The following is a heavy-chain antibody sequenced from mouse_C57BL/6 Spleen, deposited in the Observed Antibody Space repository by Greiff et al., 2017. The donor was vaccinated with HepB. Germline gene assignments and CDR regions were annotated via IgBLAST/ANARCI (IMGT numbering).Heavy chain of an antibody. V-gene: IGHV7-3*01. CDR3: ARYGNYLDY. J-gene: IGHJ2*01. CDR1: GFTFPDYY. CDR2: IRNKATGYTT. Sequence: EVQRVESGGGLVQPGGSLSLSCAASGFTFPDYYMSWVRQPPGKALEWLGFIRNKATGYTTEYSASVKGRFTISRDNSQSILYLQMNALRAEDSATYYCARYGNYLDYWGQGTTLTVSS.